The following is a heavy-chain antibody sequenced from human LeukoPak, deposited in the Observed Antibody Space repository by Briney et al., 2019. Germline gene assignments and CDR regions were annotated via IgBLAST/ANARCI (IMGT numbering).Heavy chain of an antibody. D-gene: IGHD1-26*01. V-gene: IGHV3-64*01. Sequence: PGGSLRLSCAASGFPFNDYAMHWVRQAPGKGLEYVSAISSNGGSTYYANSVKGRFTISRDNSKNTLYLQMGSLRAEDMAVYYCARVRSGSYDAFDIWGQGTMVTVSS. CDR2: ISSNGGST. CDR1: GFPFNDYA. J-gene: IGHJ3*02. CDR3: ARVRSGSYDAFDI.